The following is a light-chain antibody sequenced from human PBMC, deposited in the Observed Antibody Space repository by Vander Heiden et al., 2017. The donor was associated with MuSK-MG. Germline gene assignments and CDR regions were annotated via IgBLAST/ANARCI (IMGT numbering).Light chain of an antibody. CDR1: SSNIGSNY. V-gene: IGLV1-47*03. CDR2: RNN. J-gene: IGLJ3*02. CDR3: AAWDDSRSHWV. Sequence: QSVLTQPPSASGPPGQRVTISCSGSSSNIGSNYVYWYQQLPGTAPKLLIYRNNQRHSGVPDRFSGSKSGTSASLAISGLWAEDEADYYCAAWDDSRSHWVFGGGTKLTVL.